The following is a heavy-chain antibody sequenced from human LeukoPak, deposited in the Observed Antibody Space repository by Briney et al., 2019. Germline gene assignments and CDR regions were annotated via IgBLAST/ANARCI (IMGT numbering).Heavy chain of an antibody. J-gene: IGHJ4*02. CDR1: GFTFSRYA. V-gene: IGHV3-23*01. Sequence: GGSLRLSCAAPGFTFSRYAMSWVRQAPGKGLEWVSGISGSDGSTYYADSVKGRFTISRDNSKNTLYLQMNSLRAEDTAVYYCATGRYASGWNSFDYWGQGTLVTVSS. D-gene: IGHD6-19*01. CDR2: ISGSDGST. CDR3: ATGRYASGWNSFDY.